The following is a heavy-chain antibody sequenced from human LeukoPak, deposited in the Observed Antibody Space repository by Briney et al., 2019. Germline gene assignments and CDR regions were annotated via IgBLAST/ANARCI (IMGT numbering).Heavy chain of an antibody. CDR1: GYTFTGYY. Sequence: ASVKVSCKTSGYTFTGYYLHWVRQAPGQGLEWMGWLIPNNGGTNYAQKFQGRVTMTRDTSISTAFMELSRLRSDDTAVYYCARANPGSSWYYYCGQGTLVTVSS. CDR3: ARANPGSSWYYY. D-gene: IGHD6-13*01. J-gene: IGHJ4*02. V-gene: IGHV1-2*02. CDR2: LIPNNGGT.